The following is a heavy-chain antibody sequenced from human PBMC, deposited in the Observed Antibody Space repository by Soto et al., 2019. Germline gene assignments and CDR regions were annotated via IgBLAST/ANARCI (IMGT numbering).Heavy chain of an antibody. V-gene: IGHV5-10-1*01. J-gene: IGHJ6*02. D-gene: IGHD5-12*01. CDR2: IDPSDSYT. Sequence: GESLKISCKGSGYSFTSYGISWVRQMPGKGLEWMGRIDPSDSYTNYSPSFQGHVTISADKSISTAYLQWSSLKASDTAMYYCARLAMATRRGYYGMDVWGQGTTLTVSS. CDR1: GYSFTSYG. CDR3: ARLAMATRRGYYGMDV.